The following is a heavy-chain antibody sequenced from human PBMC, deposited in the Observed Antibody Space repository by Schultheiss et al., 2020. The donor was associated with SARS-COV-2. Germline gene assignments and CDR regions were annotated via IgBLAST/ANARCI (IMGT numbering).Heavy chain of an antibody. CDR1: GGSISSYY. CDR2: IYYSGST. D-gene: IGHD1-26*01. J-gene: IGHJ6*03. CDR3: ARRGGSGSYYYYYYYMDV. Sequence: SETLSLTCTVSGGSISSYYWSWIRQPPGKGLEWIGYIYYSGSTNYNPSLKSRVTISVDTSKNQFSLKLSSVTAADTAVYYCARRGGSGSYYYYYYYMDVWGKGTTVTVSS. V-gene: IGHV4-59*08.